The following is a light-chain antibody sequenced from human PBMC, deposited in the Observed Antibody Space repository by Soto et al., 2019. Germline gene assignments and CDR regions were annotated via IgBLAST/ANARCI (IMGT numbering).Light chain of an antibody. J-gene: IGKJ1*01. Sequence: DVVMTQSPLSLPVTLGQPASISCRSSQSLIHSDGSTYLSWSQQRPGQSPRRLIYEVSDRDSGVPDRFSGSGSGTDFTLKISRVEAEDVGVYYCMQGTHWPWTFGQGTEVEIK. CDR1: QSLIHSDGSTY. V-gene: IGKV2-30*02. CDR3: MQGTHWPWT. CDR2: EVS.